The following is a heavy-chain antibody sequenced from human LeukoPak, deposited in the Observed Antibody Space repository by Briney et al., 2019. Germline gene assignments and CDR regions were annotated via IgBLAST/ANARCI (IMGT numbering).Heavy chain of an antibody. CDR1: GFTFDIYA. CDR3: AKALPMAPFDY. D-gene: IGHD3-10*01. CDR2: ISWNSGII. J-gene: IGHJ4*02. Sequence: GRSLRLSCAASGFTFDIYAMHWVRQAPGKGLEWVPGISWNSGIIDYADSVKGRFTISRDNAKNSLSLQMNSLRAEDTALYYCAKALPMAPFDYWGQGTLVTVSS. V-gene: IGHV3-9*01.